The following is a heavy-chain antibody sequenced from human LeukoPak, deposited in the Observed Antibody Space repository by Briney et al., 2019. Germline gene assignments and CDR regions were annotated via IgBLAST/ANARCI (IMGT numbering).Heavy chain of an antibody. CDR3: ARDGVPSVNTAPDY. D-gene: IGHD5-18*01. CDR2: INPNSGGT. V-gene: IGHV1-2*02. J-gene: IGHJ4*02. CDR1: GYTFTGYY. Sequence: ASVKVSCKASGYTFTGYYMHWVRQAPGQGLEWMGWINPNSGGTNYAQKFQGRVTMTRDTSISTAYMELSRLRSDDTAVYYCARDGVPSVNTAPDYWGQGTLVTVSP.